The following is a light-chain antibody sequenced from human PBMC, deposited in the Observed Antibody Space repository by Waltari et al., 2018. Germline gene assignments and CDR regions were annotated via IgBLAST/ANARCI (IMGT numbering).Light chain of an antibody. J-gene: IGLJ1*01. CDR2: DVN. CDR3: CSFAGSPPYV. Sequence: QSALTQPRSRSGSPGPSVTISCTGTIRDVGAYESVSWYQQHPGKAPKLMIYDVNKRPSGVPDRLSCSKSGNTAFLTSSGLQGEDEADYYCCSFAGSPPYVFGTGTKVTVL. V-gene: IGLV2-11*01. CDR1: IRDVGAYES.